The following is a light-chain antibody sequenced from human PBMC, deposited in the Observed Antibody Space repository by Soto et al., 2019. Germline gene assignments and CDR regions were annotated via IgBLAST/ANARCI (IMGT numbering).Light chain of an antibody. CDR1: QSVSSTY. CDR2: GVS. CDR3: QQYGSSPYT. J-gene: IGKJ2*01. V-gene: IGKV3-20*01. Sequence: EIVLTQSPGTLSLSPGERATLSCRASQSVSSTYLAWYQQKPGQAPRLLIYGVSSRTTGIPDRFSGSGSGTEFTLTISSLEPEDFAVYYCQQYGSSPYTFGQGTKLEIK.